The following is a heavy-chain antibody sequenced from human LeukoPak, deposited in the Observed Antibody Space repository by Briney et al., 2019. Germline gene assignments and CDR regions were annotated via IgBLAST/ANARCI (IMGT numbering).Heavy chain of an antibody. J-gene: IGHJ3*02. V-gene: IGHV4-39*01. CDR2: IYYSGNT. Sequence: SETLSLTCTVSGGSISSSSYYWGWLRQPPGKGVEGIGSIYYSGNTYYNPSLKSRVTISVDTSKNQFSLKLSSVTAADTAVYYGLIAVAGGAFDIWGQGTMVTVSS. CDR3: LIAVAGGAFDI. CDR1: GGSISSSSYY. D-gene: IGHD6-19*01.